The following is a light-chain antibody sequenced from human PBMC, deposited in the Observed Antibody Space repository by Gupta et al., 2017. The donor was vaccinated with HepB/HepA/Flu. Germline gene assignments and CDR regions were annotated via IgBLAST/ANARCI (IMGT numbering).Light chain of an antibody. CDR2: GAS. V-gene: IGKV3-15*01. CDR1: QSVSNN. J-gene: IGKJ4*01. CDR3: QQYNNWPLT. Sequence: EVLMTKSPATLSVSPGERVTLSCRASQSVSNNLAWYQQKPGQAPRVLIYGASTRATGIPSRFSGSGSGTDFTLTISSLQSEDFAIYYCQQYNNWPLTFGGGTQVEIK.